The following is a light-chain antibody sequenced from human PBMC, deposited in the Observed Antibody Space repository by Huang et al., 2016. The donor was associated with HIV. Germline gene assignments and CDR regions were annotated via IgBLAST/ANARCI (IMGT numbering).Light chain of an antibody. V-gene: IGKV3-15*01. CDR1: QSVSSN. CDR2: GAS. J-gene: IGKJ1*01. Sequence: ELVMTQSPATLSVSPGERATLSCRASQSVSSNLAWYQQNPGQAPRLLIYGASTRATGIPDRFSCSGSGTEFTLTISSLQSEDFAVYYCHQYNNWPPWTVGQGTKVEIK. CDR3: HQYNNWPPWT.